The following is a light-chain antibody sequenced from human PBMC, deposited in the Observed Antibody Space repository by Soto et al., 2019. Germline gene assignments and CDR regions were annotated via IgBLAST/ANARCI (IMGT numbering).Light chain of an antibody. CDR1: QSVSSN. CDR2: SAS. J-gene: IGKJ2*01. CDR3: QQYNDWPPVYT. Sequence: EIVMTQSPATLSVSPGERATLSCRASQSVSSNLAWYQQKPGQAPRLLIHSASTRAAGIPARFSGSGSGTEFTLTISSLQSEDSAVYYCQQYNDWPPVYTFGQGTKLKIK. V-gene: IGKV3-15*01.